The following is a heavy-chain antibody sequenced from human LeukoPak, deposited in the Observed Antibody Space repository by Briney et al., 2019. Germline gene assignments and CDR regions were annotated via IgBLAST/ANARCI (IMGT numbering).Heavy chain of an antibody. CDR2: ISYDGSNK. J-gene: IGHJ4*02. CDR3: AKDYSSSSGPDY. Sequence: PGGSLRLSCAASGFTFSSYGMHWVRQAPGKGLEWVAVISYDGSNKYYADSVKGRFTISRDNSKNTLYLQMNSLRAEDTAVYYCAKDYSSSSGPDYRGQGTLVTVSS. CDR1: GFTFSSYG. V-gene: IGHV3-30*18. D-gene: IGHD6-6*01.